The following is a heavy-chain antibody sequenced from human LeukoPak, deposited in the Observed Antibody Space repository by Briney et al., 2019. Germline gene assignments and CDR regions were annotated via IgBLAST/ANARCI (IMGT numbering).Heavy chain of an antibody. Sequence: SETLSLTCAVYGGSFSGYYWSWIRQPPGKGLEWIGEINHSGSTNYNPSLKSRVTISVDTSKNQFPLKLSSVTAADTAVYYCARAPYSGYDHGRFDPWGQGTLVTVSS. D-gene: IGHD5-12*01. CDR2: INHSGST. CDR1: GGSFSGYY. J-gene: IGHJ5*02. CDR3: ARAPYSGYDHGRFDP. V-gene: IGHV4-34*01.